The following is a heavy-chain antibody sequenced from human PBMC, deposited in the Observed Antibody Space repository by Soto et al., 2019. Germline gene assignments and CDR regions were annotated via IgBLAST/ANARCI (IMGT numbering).Heavy chain of an antibody. J-gene: IGHJ4*02. CDR3: ARAPRGGSYYITPFYFDY. CDR1: GFTFSSYA. D-gene: IGHD1-26*01. CDR2: ISYDGSNK. V-gene: IGHV3-30-3*01. Sequence: GGSLRLSCAASGFTFSSYAMSWVRQAPGKGLEWVAVISYDGSNKYYADSVKGRFTISRDNSKNTLYLQMNSLRAEDTAVYYCARAPRGGSYYITPFYFDYWGQGTLVTVSS.